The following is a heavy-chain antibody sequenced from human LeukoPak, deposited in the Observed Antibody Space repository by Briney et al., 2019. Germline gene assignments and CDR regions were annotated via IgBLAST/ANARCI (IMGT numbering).Heavy chain of an antibody. J-gene: IGHJ4*02. CDR3: ARHAGGISATGTRPFDY. Sequence: PSETLSLTCTVSGASFSSSTYYWGWIRQPPGKGLEWIGSIYYSGSTYYNPSLKSRDTMSVDTSKNQFSLKLSSVAAADTAVYYCARHAGGISATGTRPFDYWGQGTLVTVSS. V-gene: IGHV4-39*01. CDR2: IYYSGST. D-gene: IGHD6-13*01. CDR1: GASFSSSTYY.